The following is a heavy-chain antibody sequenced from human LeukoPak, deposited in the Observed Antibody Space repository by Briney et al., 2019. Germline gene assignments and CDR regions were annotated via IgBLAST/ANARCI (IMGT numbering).Heavy chain of an antibody. D-gene: IGHD1-1*01. J-gene: IGHJ4*02. Sequence: ASVKVSCKASGHTFTYHYIHLVRQAPGQGLEWMGIINPSNGDTNYAQRFQGRVTMTRDTSTSTVYMELSSLDSEDTAVYYCARESDVGKDFDCWGQGTLVTVSP. V-gene: IGHV1-46*01. CDR2: INPSNGDT. CDR3: ARESDVGKDFDC. CDR1: GHTFTYHY.